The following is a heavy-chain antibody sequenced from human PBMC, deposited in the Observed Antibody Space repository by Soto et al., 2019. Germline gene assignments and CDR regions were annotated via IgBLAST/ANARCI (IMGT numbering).Heavy chain of an antibody. CDR2: IKSKTDGGTT. CDR3: TTRVILWFGTRVDY. V-gene: IGHV3-15*07. Sequence: EVQLVESGGGLVKPGGSLRLSCAASGFTFSNAWMNWVRQAPGKGLEWVGRIKSKTDGGTTDYAAPVKGRFTISRDDSKNTLYLQMNSLKTEDTVVYYCTTRVILWFGTRVDYWGQGTLVTVSS. D-gene: IGHD3-10*01. CDR1: GFTFSNAW. J-gene: IGHJ4*02.